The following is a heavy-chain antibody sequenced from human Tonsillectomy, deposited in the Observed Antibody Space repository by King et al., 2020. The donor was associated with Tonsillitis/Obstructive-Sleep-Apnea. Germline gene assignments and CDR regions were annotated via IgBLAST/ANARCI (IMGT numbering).Heavy chain of an antibody. Sequence: QLQESGPGLVKPSETLSLTRTVSGGSISSSSYYWGWIRQPPGKGLEWIGSIYYSGSTYYNPSLKSRVTISVDTSKNQFSLKLSSVTAADTAVYYCARLSRGGGKNDYWGQGTLVTVSS. V-gene: IGHV4-39*01. D-gene: IGHD1-26*01. J-gene: IGHJ4*02. CDR2: IYYSGST. CDR1: GGSISSSSYY. CDR3: ARLSRGGGKNDY.